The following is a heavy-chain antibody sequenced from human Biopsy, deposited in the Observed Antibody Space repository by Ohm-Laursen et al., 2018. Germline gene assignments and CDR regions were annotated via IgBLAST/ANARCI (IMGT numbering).Heavy chain of an antibody. CDR2: IYYSGIA. CDR1: GCPLYSYY. J-gene: IGHJ5*02. V-gene: IGHV4-59*01. D-gene: IGHD5-24*01. Sequence: GTLSLTCTVSGCPLYSYYWSWIRQPPGKGLEWIVYIYYSGIAANYNPSLKGRVTISVDTSKHQFSLRLTSATAADTAVYYCARGGFGLDGYNSPWGRGTLVVVSS. CDR3: ARGGFGLDGYNSP.